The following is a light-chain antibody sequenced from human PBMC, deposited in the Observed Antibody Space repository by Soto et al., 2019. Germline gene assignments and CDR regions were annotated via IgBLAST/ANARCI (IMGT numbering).Light chain of an antibody. Sequence: QSALTQPRSVSGSPGQSVTISCTGTSSDVGGYNYVSWYQQHPGTVPKLMIYDVSNRPSGVPDRFSGSKSGNTASLTISGLQAEDEAVYYCCSYAGGHTSLLFGGGTKLTVL. CDR2: DVS. CDR1: SSDVGGYNY. J-gene: IGLJ2*01. CDR3: CSYAGGHTSLL. V-gene: IGLV2-11*01.